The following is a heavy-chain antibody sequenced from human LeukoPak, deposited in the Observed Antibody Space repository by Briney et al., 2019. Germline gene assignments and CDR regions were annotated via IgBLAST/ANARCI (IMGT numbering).Heavy chain of an antibody. CDR3: AREILETTDIVVVPAARYAFDI. V-gene: IGHV3-7*03. Sequence: GGSLRLSCIASGFAFSNYWMNWVRQAPGKGLEWVANIKHDGSEKHYVDSVKGRFTISRDNAKSSLYLQMNSLRAEDTAVYYCAREILETTDIVVVPAARYAFDIWGQGTMVTVSS. CDR2: IKHDGSEK. J-gene: IGHJ3*02. D-gene: IGHD2-2*01. CDR1: GFAFSNYW.